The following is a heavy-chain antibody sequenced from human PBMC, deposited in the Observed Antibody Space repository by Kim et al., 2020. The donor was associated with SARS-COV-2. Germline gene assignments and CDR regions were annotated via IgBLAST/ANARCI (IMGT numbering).Heavy chain of an antibody. CDR3: ARVHTHERYNSMDV. CDR1: GFTFSTYD. V-gene: IGHV3-21*01. Sequence: GGSLRLSCAASGFTFSTYDMNWVRQAPGKGLEWVSSISGISSYIYYADSVRGRFTISRDNAKTSVYLQMNNLRAEDTAVYYCARVHTHERYNSMDVSCQGTTVTV. CDR2: ISGISSYI. J-gene: IGHJ6*02. D-gene: IGHD3-16*02.